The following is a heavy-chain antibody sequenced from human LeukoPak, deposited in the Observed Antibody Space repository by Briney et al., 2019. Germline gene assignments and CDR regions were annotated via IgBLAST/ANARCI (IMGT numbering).Heavy chain of an antibody. J-gene: IGHJ5*02. CDR2: IYTSGST. CDR3: ARSSRYFDWLSPRGWFDP. D-gene: IGHD3-9*01. V-gene: IGHV4-61*02. Sequence: SQTLSLTCTVSGGSISSGSYYWSWIRQPAGKGLEWIGRIYTSGSTNYNPSLKSRVTISVDTSKNQFSLKLGSVTAADTAVYYCARSSRYFDWLSPRGWFDPWGQGTLVTVSS. CDR1: GGSISSGSYY.